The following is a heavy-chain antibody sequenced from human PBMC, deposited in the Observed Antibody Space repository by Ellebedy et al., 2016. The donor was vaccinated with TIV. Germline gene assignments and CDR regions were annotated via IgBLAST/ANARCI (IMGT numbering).Heavy chain of an antibody. V-gene: IGHV4-4*02. J-gene: IGHJ4*02. CDR3: ARDNWNGLASDY. Sequence: MPSETLSLTCAVSGGSISSSNWWSWVRQPPGKGLEWIGEIYHSGSTNYNPSLKSRVTISVDKSKNQFSLKLSSVTAEDTAVYYCARDNWNGLASDYWGQGTLVTVSS. D-gene: IGHD1-20*01. CDR2: IYHSGST. CDR1: GGSISSSNW.